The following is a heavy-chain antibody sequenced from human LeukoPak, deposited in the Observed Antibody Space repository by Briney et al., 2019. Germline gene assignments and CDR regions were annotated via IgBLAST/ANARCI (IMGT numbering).Heavy chain of an antibody. Sequence: AAVKVSCKTSGYIFMNYVVTWVRQAPGQGLEWLGWISGYSGDTKYAERLQGRVTMTKDTTTTTGYLELRGLTSDDTAVYYCTRSWEYGGQRGMFDHWGQGTLVTVSS. V-gene: IGHV1-18*01. CDR2: ISGYSGDT. D-gene: IGHD2-21*01. J-gene: IGHJ4*02. CDR1: GYIFMNYV. CDR3: TRSWEYGGQRGMFDH.